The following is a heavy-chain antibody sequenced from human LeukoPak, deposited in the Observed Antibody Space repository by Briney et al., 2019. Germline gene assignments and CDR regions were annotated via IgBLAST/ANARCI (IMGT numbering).Heavy chain of an antibody. J-gene: IGHJ4*02. CDR2: ISGSGDTT. Sequence: QTGGSLRLSCAASGFAFGSYDVSSVRQAPGKWLEWVSTISGSGDTTYYADPVQGRFTTSRDNSKNTLYLQMSSLRVEDTAVYYCAKSNYTHGSFWDYWGQGTLVTVSS. CDR1: GFAFGSYD. CDR3: AKSNYTHGSFWDY. V-gene: IGHV3-23*01. D-gene: IGHD3-3*01.